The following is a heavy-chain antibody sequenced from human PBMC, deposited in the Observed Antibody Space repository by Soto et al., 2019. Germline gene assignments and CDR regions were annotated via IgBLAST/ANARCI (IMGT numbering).Heavy chain of an antibody. Sequence: GGSLRLSCAASGFTFSSYGMHWVRQAPGKGLEWVAVIWYDGSNKYYADSVKGRFTISRDNSKNTLYLQMNSLRAEDTAVYYCARSDCSSTSCQQYYFDYWGQGTLVTVSS. D-gene: IGHD2-2*01. CDR3: ARSDCSSTSCQQYYFDY. J-gene: IGHJ4*02. CDR2: IWYDGSNK. V-gene: IGHV3-33*01. CDR1: GFTFSSYG.